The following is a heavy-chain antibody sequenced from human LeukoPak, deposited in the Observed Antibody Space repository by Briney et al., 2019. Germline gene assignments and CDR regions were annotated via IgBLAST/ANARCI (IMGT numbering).Heavy chain of an antibody. D-gene: IGHD1-26*01. CDR1: GFTFSSYA. CDR3: TRAQEGATFHY. Sequence: GGSLRLSCAASGFTFSSYAMHWVRQAPGKGLEWVALISHDGSNKYFADSVKGRFTISRDNSKNTLYLQMNSLRTEDTAVYYCTRAQEGATFHYWGQGTLVTVSS. V-gene: IGHV3-30*04. CDR2: ISHDGSNK. J-gene: IGHJ4*02.